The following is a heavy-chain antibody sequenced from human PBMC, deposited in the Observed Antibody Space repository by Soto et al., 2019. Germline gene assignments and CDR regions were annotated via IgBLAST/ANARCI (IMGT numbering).Heavy chain of an antibody. CDR2: VNPIVSMS. CDR1: GDTFNFYS. Sequence: QVQLVQSGAEVKRPGSSVKVSCKASGDTFNFYSINWVRQAPGLGLEWMGRVNPIVSMSNYAQKFQGRVTMYSDKSTSTAYMELSRLRSEDTAIYYCESSYGSGYRAFDYWGQGALVTVSS. D-gene: IGHD3-10*01. V-gene: IGHV1-69*02. CDR3: ESSYGSGYRAFDY. J-gene: IGHJ4*02.